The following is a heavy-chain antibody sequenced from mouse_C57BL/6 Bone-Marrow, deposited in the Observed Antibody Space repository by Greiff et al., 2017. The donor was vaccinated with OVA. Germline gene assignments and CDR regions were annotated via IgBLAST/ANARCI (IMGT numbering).Heavy chain of an antibody. CDR2: IYPRDGST. V-gene: IGHV1-85*01. D-gene: IGHD2-1*01. CDR1: GYTFTSYD. CDR3: ARSPYGNYLPFWYFDV. J-gene: IGHJ1*03. Sequence: QVQLKESGPELVKPGASVKLSCKASGYTFTSYDINWVKQRPGQGLEWIGWIYPRDGSTKYNEKFKGKATLTVDTSSSTAYMELHSLTSEDSAVYFCARSPYGNYLPFWYFDVWGTGTTVTVSS.